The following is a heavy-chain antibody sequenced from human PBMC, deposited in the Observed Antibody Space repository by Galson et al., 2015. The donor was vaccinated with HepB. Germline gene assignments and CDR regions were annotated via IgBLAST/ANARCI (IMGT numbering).Heavy chain of an antibody. CDR2: IDWNGGTT. V-gene: IGHV3-20*04. CDR3: AKRSASGAYYDS. Sequence: SLRLSCAASGFTFDDYGVSWVRQAPGKGLEWVSGIDWNGGTTGYADSVKGRYTTSRDNSKNMFFLQMNSLRAEDSAEYYCAKRSASGAYYDSWGQGTLVTVST. CDR1: GFTFDDYG. D-gene: IGHD3-10*01. J-gene: IGHJ4*02.